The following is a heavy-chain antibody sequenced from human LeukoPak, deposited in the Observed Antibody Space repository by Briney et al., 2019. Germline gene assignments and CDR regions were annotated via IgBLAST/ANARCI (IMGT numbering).Heavy chain of an antibody. Sequence: ASVKVSCRASGYTFTGYYMHWVRQAPGQGLEWMGWINPNSGGTNYAQKFQGRVTTTRDTSISTAYMELSRLRSDDTAVYYCARGDIVVVVARYPDYWGQGTLVTVSS. CDR2: INPNSGGT. V-gene: IGHV1-2*02. J-gene: IGHJ4*02. CDR3: ARGDIVVVVARYPDY. D-gene: IGHD2-15*01. CDR1: GYTFTGYY.